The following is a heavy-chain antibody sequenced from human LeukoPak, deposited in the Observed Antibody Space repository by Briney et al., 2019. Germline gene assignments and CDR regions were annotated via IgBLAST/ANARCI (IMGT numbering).Heavy chain of an antibody. CDR2: INPSGGGT. CDR1: GYTFTSYY. J-gene: IGHJ3*02. D-gene: IGHD4-23*01. V-gene: IGHV1-46*01. CDR3: ARALYGGNFGYAFDI. Sequence: GASVKVSCKASGYTFTSYYMHWVRQAPGQGLEWMGVINPSGGGTSYAQKFQGGVTMTRDTSTSTVYMEVSSLRSKDTAVYYCARALYGGNFGYAFDIWGQGTMVIVSS.